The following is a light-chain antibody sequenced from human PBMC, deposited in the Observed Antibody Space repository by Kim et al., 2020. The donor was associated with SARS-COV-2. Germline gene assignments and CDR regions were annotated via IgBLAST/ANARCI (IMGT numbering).Light chain of an antibody. CDR1: SLRSDY. CDR3: NSRDSSGNRWV. J-gene: IGLJ3*02. Sequence: LGQTVRITCQGDSLRSDYASWYQQKPGQAPVLVIYGKNNRPSGIPDRFSGSSSGNTASLTITGAQAEDEADYYCNSRDSSGNRWVFGGGTQLTVL. CDR2: GKN. V-gene: IGLV3-19*01.